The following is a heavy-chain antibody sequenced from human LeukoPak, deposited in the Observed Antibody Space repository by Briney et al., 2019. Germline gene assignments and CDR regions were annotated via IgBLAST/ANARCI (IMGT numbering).Heavy chain of an antibody. J-gene: IGHJ4*02. V-gene: IGHV3-9*01. Sequence: GGSLRLSCAASGFTFSSYAMSWVRQAPGKGLEWVSGISWNSGSIGYADSVKGRFTISRDNAKNSLYLQMNSLRAEDTALYYCAKAGRGSRGYSYGYFDYWGQGTLVTVSS. CDR3: AKAGRGSRGYSYGYFDY. D-gene: IGHD5-18*01. CDR1: GFTFSSYA. CDR2: ISWNSGSI.